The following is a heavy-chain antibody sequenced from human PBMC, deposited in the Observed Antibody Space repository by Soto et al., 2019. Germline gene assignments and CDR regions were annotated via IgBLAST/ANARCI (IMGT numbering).Heavy chain of an antibody. Sequence: GGSLRLSCAASGFTFSSYDMHWVRQATGKGLEWVSAIGTAGDTYYPGSVKGRFTISRENAKNSLYLQMNSLRAGDTAVYYCARTYSPYYYYYMDVWGKGTTVTVS. CDR1: GFTFSSYD. J-gene: IGHJ6*03. V-gene: IGHV3-13*01. CDR3: ARTYSPYYYYYMDV. CDR2: IGTAGDT. D-gene: IGHD5-18*01.